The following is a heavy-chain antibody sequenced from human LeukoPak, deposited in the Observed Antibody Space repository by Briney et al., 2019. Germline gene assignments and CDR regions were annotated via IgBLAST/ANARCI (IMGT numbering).Heavy chain of an antibody. CDR1: GGSFSGYY. D-gene: IGHD6-13*01. CDR2: INHSGST. CDR3: ARGHSSSRYYRTRFDP. Sequence: MSSETLSLTCAVYGGSFSGYYWSWIRQPPGKGLEWIGEINHSGSTNYNPSLKSRVTISVDTSKNQFSLKLSSVTAADTAVYYCARGHSSSRYYRTRFDPWGQGTLVTVSS. V-gene: IGHV4-34*01. J-gene: IGHJ5*02.